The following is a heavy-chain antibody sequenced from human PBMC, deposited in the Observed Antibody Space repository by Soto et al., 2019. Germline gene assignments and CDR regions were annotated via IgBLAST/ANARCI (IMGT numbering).Heavy chain of an antibody. CDR3: ARDWFGIDY. J-gene: IGHJ4*02. CDR1: GYTFTSYG. CDR2: INPYNGNT. V-gene: IGHV1-18*01. Sequence: QVQLVQSGAEVKKPGDSVKVSCKASGYTFTSYGISWVRQAPGQGLEWMGWINPYNGNTNYAQKLQGRVTMTTDTSTNTAYMELRSLSSDDTAAYYCARDWFGIDYWGQGTLVTVSS. D-gene: IGHD3-16*01.